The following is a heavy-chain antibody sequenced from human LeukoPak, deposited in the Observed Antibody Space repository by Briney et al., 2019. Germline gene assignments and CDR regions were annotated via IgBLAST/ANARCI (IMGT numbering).Heavy chain of an antibody. Sequence: GGSLRLSCVASGFXFASYGLHWVRQAPGKGLEWVAVIWYDGSNRYYADFVKGRFTISRDNSKNTLYLQMSSLRAEDTAVYYCARGLVGATAPDYWGQGTLVTVSS. CDR2: IWYDGSNR. CDR1: GFXFASYG. J-gene: IGHJ4*02. D-gene: IGHD1-26*01. CDR3: ARGLVGATAPDY. V-gene: IGHV3-33*01.